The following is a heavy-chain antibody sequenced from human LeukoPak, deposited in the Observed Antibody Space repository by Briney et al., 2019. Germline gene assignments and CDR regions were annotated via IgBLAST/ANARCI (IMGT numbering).Heavy chain of an antibody. D-gene: IGHD2-21*01. V-gene: IGHV3-23*01. CDR3: AKAIARHRDLDAFDI. Sequence: GGSLRLSCVASGFSFSTSGMSWFRQTPGRGPEWVSGTSETGGARYYADSVRGRFTISKDNSKNTLFLQMDNLRAEDTALYYCAKAIARHRDLDAFDIWGQGTLVSVSS. CDR1: GFSFSTSG. J-gene: IGHJ3*02. CDR2: TSETGGAR.